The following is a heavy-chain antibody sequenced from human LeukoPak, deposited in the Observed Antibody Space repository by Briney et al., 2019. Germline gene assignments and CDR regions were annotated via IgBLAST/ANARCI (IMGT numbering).Heavy chain of an antibody. CDR2: INSDSGFT. CDR1: GYTFTGYY. J-gene: IGHJ5*02. D-gene: IGHD3-9*01. Sequence: ASVKVSCKASGYTFTGYYMNWVRQAPGQGLEWMGWINSDSGFTKYAQKFRGRVTMTRDTSITTVYMDLTRLTSDDTAVYYCARNFDMKGFDPWGQGTLVTVSS. CDR3: ARNFDMKGFDP. V-gene: IGHV1-2*02.